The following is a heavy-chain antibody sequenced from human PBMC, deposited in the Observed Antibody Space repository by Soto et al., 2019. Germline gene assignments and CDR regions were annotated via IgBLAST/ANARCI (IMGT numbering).Heavy chain of an antibody. CDR1: GFDFSKFG. Sequence: GGSLRLSCAASGFDFSKFGFQWVRQAPGKGLEWVAVIWADGTTKYYAESVKGRFPISRDNSRNTLYLQMSGLRAEDTAVYFCARERVYDDNYDSFDYWGQGALVTVSS. J-gene: IGHJ4*02. V-gene: IGHV3-33*01. CDR3: ARERVYDDNYDSFDY. CDR2: IWADGTTK. D-gene: IGHD3-22*01.